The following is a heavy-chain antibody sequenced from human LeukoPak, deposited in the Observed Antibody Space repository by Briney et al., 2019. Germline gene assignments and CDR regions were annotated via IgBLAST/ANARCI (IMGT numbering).Heavy chain of an antibody. CDR1: GFTFSSYT. J-gene: IGHJ4*02. V-gene: IGHV3-30-3*01. CDR2: ISYDGIDK. CDR3: ARVTGTTGGAMRY. D-gene: IGHD1-1*01. Sequence: PGGSLRLSCAASGFTFSSYTIHWVRQTPGKGLEWVAVISYDGIDKYYADSVKGRFTVSRDNSKNTLYLQMISLRAEDTAVYYCARVTGTTGGAMRYWGQGTLVTVSS.